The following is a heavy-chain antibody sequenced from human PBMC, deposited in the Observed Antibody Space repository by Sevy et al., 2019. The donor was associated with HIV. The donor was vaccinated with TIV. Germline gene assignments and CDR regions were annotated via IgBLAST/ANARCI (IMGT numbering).Heavy chain of an antibody. CDR2: IWYDGINK. CDR1: GFTFSSYG. J-gene: IGHJ4*02. CDR3: ARDPSVDFFDY. Sequence: GGSLRLSCAASGFTFSSYGMHWVRQAPGKGLEWVAVIWYDGINKYYGDSVKGRFTISRDNAKNSLYLQMNSLRAEDTAVYYCARDPSVDFFDYWGQGTLVTVSS. V-gene: IGHV3-33*01.